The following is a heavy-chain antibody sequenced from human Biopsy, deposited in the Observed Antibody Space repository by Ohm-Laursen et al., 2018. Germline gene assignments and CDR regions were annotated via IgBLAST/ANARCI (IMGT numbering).Heavy chain of an antibody. J-gene: IGHJ4*02. D-gene: IGHD1-1*01. CDR3: AADIKVWNVNY. Sequence: ASVTVSCNVSGYTLTALSMHWVRQAPGRGLEWMGGFAPENGKTIYAQKFQGRITMSEDTSTDTAYMELSSLRSEDTAVYYCAADIKVWNVNYWGQGTQVTVSS. V-gene: IGHV1-24*01. CDR1: GYTLTALS. CDR2: FAPENGKT.